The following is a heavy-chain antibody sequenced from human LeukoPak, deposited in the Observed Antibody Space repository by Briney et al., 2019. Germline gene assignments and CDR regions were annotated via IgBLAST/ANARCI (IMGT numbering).Heavy chain of an antibody. V-gene: IGHV1-69*05. J-gene: IGHJ4*02. CDR1: GGTFISYA. D-gene: IGHD2-21*02. CDR2: IIPIFGTA. CDR3: ARWGNCGGDCSPYFDY. Sequence: ASVKVSCKASGGTFISYAISWVQQAPGQGLEWMGGIIPIFGTANYAQKFQGRVTITTDESTSTAYMELSSLRSEDTAVYYCARWGNCGGDCSPYFDYWGQGILVTVSS.